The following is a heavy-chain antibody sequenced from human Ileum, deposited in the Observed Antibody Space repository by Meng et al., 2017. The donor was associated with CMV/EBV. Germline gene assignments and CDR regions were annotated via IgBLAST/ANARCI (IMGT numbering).Heavy chain of an antibody. Sequence: QAQLGESGTEVKKLRASVKVSRKSSGYTFTAKHLHWVRQGPGQGHGWMEWIYPHNGGTNFAQKFQSRVTMTSPTSITTAYMELSSLTSDDTAIYYGVKEDWYLDFWGQGTLVTVSS. CDR1: GYTFTAKH. CDR3: VKEDWYLDF. D-gene: IGHD3-9*01. V-gene: IGHV1-2*02. CDR2: IYPHNGGT. J-gene: IGHJ4*02.